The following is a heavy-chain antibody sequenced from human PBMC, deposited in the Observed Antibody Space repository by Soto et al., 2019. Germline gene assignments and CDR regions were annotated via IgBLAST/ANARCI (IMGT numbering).Heavy chain of an antibody. V-gene: IGHV1-69*13. CDR1: GGTFSSYA. CDR3: ARDPGYCSSTSCPAWDDY. CDR2: IIPIFGTA. D-gene: IGHD2-2*01. J-gene: IGHJ4*02. Sequence: SVKVSCKASGGTFSSYAISWVRQAPGQELEWMGGIIPIFGTANYAQKFQGRVTITADESTSTAYMELSSLRSEDTAVYYCARDPGYCSSTSCPAWDDYWGQGTLVTVSS.